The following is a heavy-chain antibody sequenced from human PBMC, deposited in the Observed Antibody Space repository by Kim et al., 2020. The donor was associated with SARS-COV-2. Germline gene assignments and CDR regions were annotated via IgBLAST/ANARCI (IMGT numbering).Heavy chain of an antibody. D-gene: IGHD6-19*01. CDR2: NT. Sequence: NTYYADSVKGRFTISRDNTKNTVYLQMNSIRAEDTGIYYCVREQDHTGWLRWGQGTLVTVSS. V-gene: IGHV3-30*07. CDR3: VREQDHTGWLR. J-gene: IGHJ4*02.